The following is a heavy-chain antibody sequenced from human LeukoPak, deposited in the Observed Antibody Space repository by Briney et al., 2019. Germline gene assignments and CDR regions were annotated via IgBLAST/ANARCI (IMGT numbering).Heavy chain of an antibody. CDR2: ISWNSGSI. Sequence: GGSLRLSCAASGFTFDDYAMHWVRQAPGKGLEWVSGISWNSGSIGYADSVKGRFTISRDNAKNSLYLQMNSLRAEDTALYCCAKDIGYSSSWYFDYWGQGTLVTVSS. CDR1: GFTFDDYA. J-gene: IGHJ4*02. CDR3: AKDIGYSSSWYFDY. V-gene: IGHV3-9*01. D-gene: IGHD6-13*01.